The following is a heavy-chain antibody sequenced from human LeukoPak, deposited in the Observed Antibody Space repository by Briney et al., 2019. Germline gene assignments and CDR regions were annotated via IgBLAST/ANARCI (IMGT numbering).Heavy chain of an antibody. CDR1: GYTFTSYD. V-gene: IGHV1-8*01. Sequence: GASVNVSCKASGYTFTSYDINWVRQATGQGLEWMGWMNPNSANTGYTQNFQGRVTMTRNTSINTAYMELSSLRSEDTAVYYCARTLRSAGGDFWSGYYYYYGMDVWGQGTTVTVSS. J-gene: IGHJ6*02. D-gene: IGHD3-3*01. CDR3: ARTLRSAGGDFWSGYYYYYGMDV. CDR2: MNPNSANT.